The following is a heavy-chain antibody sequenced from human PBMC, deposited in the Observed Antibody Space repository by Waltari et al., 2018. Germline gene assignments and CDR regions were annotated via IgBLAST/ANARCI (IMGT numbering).Heavy chain of an antibody. CDR3: ARDRGLYGMDV. CDR1: GFTFSSYD. CDR2: IVTAGDT. Sequence: EVQLVESGGGLVPPGGSLRLSCAASGFTFSSYDMHWVRQATGKGLGWVSAIVTAGDTYYPGSVKGRFTISRENAKNSLYLQMNSLRAGDTAVYYCARDRGLYGMDVWGQGTTVTVSS. V-gene: IGHV3-13*01. J-gene: IGHJ6*02.